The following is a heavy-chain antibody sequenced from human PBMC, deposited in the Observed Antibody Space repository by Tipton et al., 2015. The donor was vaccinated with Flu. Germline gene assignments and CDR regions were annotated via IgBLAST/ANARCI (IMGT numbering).Heavy chain of an antibody. Sequence: LSLTCAASGFTVSSNYMSWVRQAPGKGPEWVSVIYSGGSTYYADSVKGRFTISRDNSKNTLYLQMNSLRAEDTAVYYCARGRAGYCSGGSCEYFDYWGQGTLVTVSS. CDR2: IYSGGST. CDR1: GFTVSSNY. V-gene: IGHV3-66*02. CDR3: ARGRAGYCSGGSCEYFDY. J-gene: IGHJ4*02. D-gene: IGHD2-15*01.